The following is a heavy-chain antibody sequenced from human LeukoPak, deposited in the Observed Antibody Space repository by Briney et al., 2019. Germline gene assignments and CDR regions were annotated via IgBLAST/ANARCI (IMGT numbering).Heavy chain of an antibody. CDR3: ARDSGSGSNDY. CDR2: ISAGNGNT. D-gene: IGHD1-26*01. Sequence: GASVKVSREASGYTFTSYAIHWVRQAPGQRLEWMGWISAGNGNTKYSQNFQGRVTFISNTSATTAFMELSSPRSEDAAVYYCARDSGSGSNDYWGQGTLVTVSS. J-gene: IGHJ4*02. CDR1: GYTFTSYA. V-gene: IGHV1-3*01.